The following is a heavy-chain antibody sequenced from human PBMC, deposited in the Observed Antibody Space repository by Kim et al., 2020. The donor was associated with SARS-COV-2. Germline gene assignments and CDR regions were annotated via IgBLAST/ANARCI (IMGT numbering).Heavy chain of an antibody. J-gene: IGHJ4*02. CDR1: GGSISSYY. CDR3: ARAPGYDIPDYFDY. V-gene: IGHV4-59*01. Sequence: SETLSLTCTVSGGSISSYYWSWIRQPPGKGLEWIGYIYYSGSTNYNPSLKSRVTISVDTSKNQFSLKLSSVTAADTAVYYCARAPGYDIPDYFDYWGQGTLVTVSS. D-gene: IGHD3-22*01. CDR2: IYYSGST.